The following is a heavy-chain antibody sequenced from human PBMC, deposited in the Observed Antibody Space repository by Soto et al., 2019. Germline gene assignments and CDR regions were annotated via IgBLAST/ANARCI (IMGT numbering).Heavy chain of an antibody. D-gene: IGHD2-15*01. Sequence: PGGSLRLSCAASGFTFSSYWMSWVRQAPGKGLEWVANIKQDGSEKYYVDSVKGRFTISRDNAKNSLYLQMNSLRAEDTAVYYCVRVIFCGRDSCYSFTFDFWGQGTMVTVSS. V-gene: IGHV3-7*01. J-gene: IGHJ3*01. CDR1: GFTFSSYW. CDR3: VRVIFCGRDSCYSFTFDF. CDR2: IKQDGSEK.